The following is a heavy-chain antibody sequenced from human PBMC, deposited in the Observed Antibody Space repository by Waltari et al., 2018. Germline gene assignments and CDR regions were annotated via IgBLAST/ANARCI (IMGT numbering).Heavy chain of an antibody. CDR3: ARVAGFCTGGSCFRPWYFDL. CDR2: ISYYEANI. V-gene: IGHV3-30*10. CDR1: GFTFSSYA. Sequence: QVQLVESGGGVVQPGRSLRLSCEASGFTFSSYAMHWVRQAPGKGLEWMSVISYYEANIYYTDSVKGRFTISRDNSKNTLYLQMNNVRAEDTAVYYSARVAGFCTGGSCFRPWYFDLWGRGTLVTVSS. J-gene: IGHJ2*01. D-gene: IGHD2-15*01.